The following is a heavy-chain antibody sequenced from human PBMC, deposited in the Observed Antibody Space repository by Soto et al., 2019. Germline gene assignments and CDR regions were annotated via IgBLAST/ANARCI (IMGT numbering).Heavy chain of an antibody. V-gene: IGHV3-74*01. CDR1: GFTFSSYW. CDR3: YLAARSGPLNDY. CDR2: INSDGSST. J-gene: IGHJ4*02. Sequence: GWSLRLSCAASGFTFSSYWMHWVRQAPGKGLVWVSRINSDGSSTSYADSVKGRFTISRDNAKNTLYLQMNSLRAEDTAVYYCYLAARSGPLNDYWGQGTLVTVSS. D-gene: IGHD6-6*01.